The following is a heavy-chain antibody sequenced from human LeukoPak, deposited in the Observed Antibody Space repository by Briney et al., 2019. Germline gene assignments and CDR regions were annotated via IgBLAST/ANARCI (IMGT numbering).Heavy chain of an antibody. D-gene: IGHD6-6*01. CDR2: IIPIFGTA. CDR3: ARANRAARPYYFDY. CDR1: GYTFTSYA. V-gene: IGHV1-69*06. J-gene: IGHJ4*02. Sequence: GASVKVSCKASGYTFTSYAISWVRQAPGQGLEWMGGIIPIFGTANYAQKFQGRVTITADKSTSTAYMELNSLRSEDTAVYYCARANRAARPYYFDYWGQGTLVTVSS.